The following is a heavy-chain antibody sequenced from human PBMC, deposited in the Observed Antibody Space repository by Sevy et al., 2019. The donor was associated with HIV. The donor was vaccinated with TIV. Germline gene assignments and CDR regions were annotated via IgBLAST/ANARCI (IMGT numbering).Heavy chain of an antibody. Sequence: GRSLRLSCAASGFTFSNYFMSWIRQAPGKGLEWISYISLSGSTIYYADSVKGRFTISRDNAENSLYLQMNSLRAEDTAVYYCARENRHCTNGVCYGYYGMDVWGQGTTVTVSS. CDR3: ARENRHCTNGVCYGYYGMDV. CDR2: ISLSGSTI. J-gene: IGHJ6*02. CDR1: GFTFSNYF. D-gene: IGHD2-8*01. V-gene: IGHV3-11*01.